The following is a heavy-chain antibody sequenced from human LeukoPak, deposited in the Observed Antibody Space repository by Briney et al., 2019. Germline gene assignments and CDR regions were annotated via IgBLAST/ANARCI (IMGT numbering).Heavy chain of an antibody. V-gene: IGHV3-23*01. Sequence: PGGSLRLSCAASGYTFSSYAMSWVRQAPGKGLEWVSAISSSGDSTYYADSVKGRFTISRDNSKKMLYLQMNSPRAEDTARYYCAKGVDDILSWFGELLSCASDIWGQGTMVTVSS. J-gene: IGHJ3*02. D-gene: IGHD3-10*01. CDR1: GYTFSSYA. CDR3: AKGVDDILSWFGELLSCASDI. CDR2: ISSSGDST.